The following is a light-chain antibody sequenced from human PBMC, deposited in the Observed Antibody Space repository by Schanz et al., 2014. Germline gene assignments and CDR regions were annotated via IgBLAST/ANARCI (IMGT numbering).Light chain of an antibody. CDR2: GAS. Sequence: EIVLTQSPGTLSLSPGERATLSCRASQSISSTYLVWYQQKPGQAPRLLIYGASSRATGIPDRFSGSGSGTDFTLTISRLDPEDFAVYYCQQYSNSPYTFGQGTKLEIK. J-gene: IGKJ2*01. CDR3: QQYSNSPYT. CDR1: QSISSTY. V-gene: IGKV3-20*01.